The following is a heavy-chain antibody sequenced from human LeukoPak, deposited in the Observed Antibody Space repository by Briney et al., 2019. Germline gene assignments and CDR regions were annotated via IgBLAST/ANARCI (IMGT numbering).Heavy chain of an antibody. J-gene: IGHJ5*02. CDR2: IYHSGST. CDR3: ARMRRGYCSSTSCLNWFDP. V-gene: IGHV4-30-2*01. Sequence: SETLSLTSTVSGGSISSGGYYWSWIRQPPGKGLEWIGYIYHSGSTYYNPSLKSRVTISVDRSENQFSLKLSSVTAADTAVYYCARMRRGYCSSTSCLNWFDPWGQGTLVTVSS. CDR1: GGSISSGGYY. D-gene: IGHD2-2*01.